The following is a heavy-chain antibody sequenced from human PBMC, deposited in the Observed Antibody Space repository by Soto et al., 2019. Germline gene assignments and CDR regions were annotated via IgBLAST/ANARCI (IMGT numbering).Heavy chain of an antibody. V-gene: IGHV4-34*01. D-gene: IGHD2-2*03. CDR2: INHSGST. Sequence: SETLSLTCAVYGGSFSGYYWSWIRQPPGKGLEWIGEINHSGSTNYNPSLKSRVTISVDTSKNQFSVKLSSVTAADTAVYYCARRGYCSSTSCYYYYGMDVWGQGTTVTVSS. CDR1: GGSFSGYY. CDR3: ARRGYCSSTSCYYYYGMDV. J-gene: IGHJ6*02.